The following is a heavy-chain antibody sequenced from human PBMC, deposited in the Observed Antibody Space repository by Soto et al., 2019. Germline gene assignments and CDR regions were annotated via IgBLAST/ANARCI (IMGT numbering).Heavy chain of an antibody. CDR2: IMPIFRTP. J-gene: IGHJ6*02. CDR1: GGTFSTAA. D-gene: IGHD2-2*01. Sequence: QVQVVQSGAEVKKPGSSVKVSCKTSGGTFSTAAISWVRQAPGQGLEWMGGIMPIFRTPDYAQKFQGRVTITADESASTAYLELSSLRSEDTAVYYCARDKDRAQVGGNYYYIMDVWGQGTTVTVTS. V-gene: IGHV1-69*12. CDR3: ARDKDRAQVGGNYYYIMDV.